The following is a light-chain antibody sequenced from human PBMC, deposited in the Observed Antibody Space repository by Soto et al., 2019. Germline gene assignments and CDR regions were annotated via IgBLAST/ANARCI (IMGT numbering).Light chain of an antibody. V-gene: IGLV2-11*01. CDR1: SSDVGGYNY. J-gene: IGLJ2*01. CDR2: DVS. CDR3: CSYAGSYPVV. Sequence: QSALTQPRSVSGSPGQSVTISCTGTSSDVGGYNYVSWYQQHPGKAPKLMIYDVSKRPSGVPDRFSGSKSGNTVSLTISGLQAEDEADYYCCSYAGSYPVVFGGGTKVTVL.